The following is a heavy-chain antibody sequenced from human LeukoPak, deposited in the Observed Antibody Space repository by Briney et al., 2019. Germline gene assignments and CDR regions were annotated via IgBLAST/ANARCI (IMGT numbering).Heavy chain of an antibody. J-gene: IGHJ4*02. V-gene: IGHV3-30-3*01. CDR2: ISSDGSDK. CDR1: GFTFSSYP. CDR3: ARDYPADY. Sequence: GRSLRLSCAASGFTFSSYPMHWVRQAPGKGLEWVALISSDGSDKKCADSVKGRFTSSRDNSKNTLYLQMHSLRVEDTAVYYCARDYPADYWGQGTLVTVSS.